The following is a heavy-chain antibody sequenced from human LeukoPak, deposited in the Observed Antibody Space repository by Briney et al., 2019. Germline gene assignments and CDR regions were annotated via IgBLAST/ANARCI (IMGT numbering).Heavy chain of an antibody. CDR2: IHYRGNT. CDR1: GGSISSSNYY. V-gene: IGHV4-39*01. CDR3: ARSAPRYCSSTSCYGGLLEFDP. D-gene: IGHD2-2*01. J-gene: IGHJ5*02. Sequence: PSETLSLTCTVSGGSISSSNYYWGWIRQPPGKGLEWIGSIHYRGNTYYNPSLKSRVTISVDTSKNQFSLKLSSVTAADTPVYYCARSAPRYCSSTSCYGGLLEFDPWGQGTLVTVSS.